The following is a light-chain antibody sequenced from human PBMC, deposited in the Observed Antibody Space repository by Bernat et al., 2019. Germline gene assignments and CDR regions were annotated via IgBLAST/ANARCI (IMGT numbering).Light chain of an antibody. Sequence: QSVLTQPPSVSGTPGQTVTIPCSGRYSNIGSNTVSWYQHLPGAAPRFLIYTDSHRPSGVPDRFCGARSGTSASLAISGLQSEDEADYYCSTWDDSLDGSGVFGGGTKLTVL. CDR1: YSNIGSNT. V-gene: IGLV1-44*01. CDR3: STWDDSLDGSGV. CDR2: TDS. J-gene: IGLJ3*02.